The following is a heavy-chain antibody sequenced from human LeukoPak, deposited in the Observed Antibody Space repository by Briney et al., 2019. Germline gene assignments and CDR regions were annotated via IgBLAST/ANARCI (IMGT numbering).Heavy chain of an antibody. J-gene: IGHJ4*02. CDR3: ARLLSLAGYIDY. CDR1: GYNFASYW. V-gene: IGHV5-51*01. D-gene: IGHD6-19*01. Sequence: GESLKISCKGSGYNFASYWVGWVRQMPGKGLEWMGIIYPGDSDTRYSPSFQGQVTISADKSISTTYLQWSSLKASDTAMYYCARLLSLAGYIDYWGQGTLVTVSS. CDR2: IYPGDSDT.